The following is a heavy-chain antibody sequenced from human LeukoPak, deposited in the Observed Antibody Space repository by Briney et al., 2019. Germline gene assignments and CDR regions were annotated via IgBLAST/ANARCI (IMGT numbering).Heavy chain of an antibody. D-gene: IGHD1-1*01. V-gene: IGHV3-23*01. J-gene: IGHJ4*02. Sequence: GGSLSLSCAASGFTFSRIAMTWVRQAHGKGMEWVSTIRSNGDTAYNADSVRGRSAISRDNSKNALFLQMNSLRVEDTAIYYCAKGQELDDGVFDSWGQGTLVTVSS. CDR3: AKGQELDDGVFDS. CDR2: IRSNGDTA. CDR1: GFTFSRIA.